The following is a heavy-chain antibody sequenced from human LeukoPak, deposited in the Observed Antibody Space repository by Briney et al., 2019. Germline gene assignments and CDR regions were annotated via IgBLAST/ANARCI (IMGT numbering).Heavy chain of an antibody. CDR2: ISAYNGNT. J-gene: IGHJ4*02. V-gene: IGHV1-18*01. CDR3: ARVRPLYSSSWIDY. D-gene: IGHD6-13*01. CDR1: GYTFTSYG. Sequence: ASVKVSCRASGYTFTSYGISWVRQAPGQGLEWMGWISAYNGNTNYAQKLQGRVTMTTDTSTSTAYMELRSLRSDDTAVYYWARVRPLYSSSWIDYWGQGTLVTVSS.